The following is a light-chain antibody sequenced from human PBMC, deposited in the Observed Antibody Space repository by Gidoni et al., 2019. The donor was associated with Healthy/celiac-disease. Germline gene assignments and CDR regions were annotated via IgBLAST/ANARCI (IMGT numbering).Light chain of an antibody. CDR1: QSINSY. CDR3: QQSYSTPRT. V-gene: IGKV1-39*01. Sequence: DIQMSQSPSSLSASVGDRVTISCRASQSINSYLNWYQQKPGKAPKLLIYAVSSFQSGVPSRFSGSGSGTDFTLTISSLQPEDFATYYCQQSYSTPRTFGQWTKVEIK. J-gene: IGKJ1*01. CDR2: AVS.